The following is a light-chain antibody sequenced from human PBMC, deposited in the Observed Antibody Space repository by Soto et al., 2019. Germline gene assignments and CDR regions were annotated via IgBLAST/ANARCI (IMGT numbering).Light chain of an antibody. J-gene: IGKJ4*01. CDR2: DTS. CDR3: QQYVNWPLT. V-gene: IGKV3-15*01. CDR1: QGIGDT. Sequence: RGITQSPAALSVSPEQGATLSCRASQGIGDTLAWYQQKPGQTPRLLIYDTSIRATGVPARFSGSRSGAEFTLTISSLESEDFAVYYCQQYVNWPLTFGRGTKVDIK.